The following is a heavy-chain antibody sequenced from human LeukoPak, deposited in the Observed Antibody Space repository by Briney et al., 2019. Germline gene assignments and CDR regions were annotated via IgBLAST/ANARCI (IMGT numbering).Heavy chain of an antibody. CDR2: IYHSGST. CDR1: GYSISSGYY. CDR3: ARVVPETIMVRGAVYYYYGMDV. D-gene: IGHD3-10*01. V-gene: IGHV4-38-2*02. J-gene: IGHJ6*02. Sequence: ASETLSLTCTVSGYSISSGYYWGWIRQPPGKGLEWIGSIYHSGSTYYNPSLKSRVTISVDTSKNQFSLKLSSVTAADTAVYYCARVVPETIMVRGAVYYYYGMDVWGQGTTVTVSS.